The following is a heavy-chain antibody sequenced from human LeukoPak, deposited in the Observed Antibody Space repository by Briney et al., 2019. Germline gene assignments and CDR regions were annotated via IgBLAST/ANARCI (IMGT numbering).Heavy chain of an antibody. J-gene: IGHJ4*02. CDR1: GFPFSNYW. CDR3: ATVSRSSGRGYFDY. V-gene: IGHV3-74*01. D-gene: IGHD6-19*01. Sequence: QPGGSLRLSCAASGFPFSNYWMHWVRQAPGKGLVWVSRMNSDGSSTSYADSVKGRFTISRDNAKNTLYLQMNSLRAKDAAVYYCATVSRSSGRGYFDYWGPGTLVTVSS. CDR2: MNSDGSST.